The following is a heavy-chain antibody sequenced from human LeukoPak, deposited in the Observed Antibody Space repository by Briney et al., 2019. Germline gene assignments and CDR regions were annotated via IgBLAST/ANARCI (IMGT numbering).Heavy chain of an antibody. V-gene: IGHV1-18*01. CDR3: ARDRSSFNLYSSGWTAIGY. Sequence: ASVKVSCKASGYTFTSYGISWVRQAPGQGLEWMGWISAYNGNTNYAQKLQGRVTMTTDTSTSTAYMELRSLRSDDTAVYYCARDRSSFNLYSSGWTAIGYWGQGTLVTVSS. J-gene: IGHJ4*02. CDR2: ISAYNGNT. CDR1: GYTFTSYG. D-gene: IGHD6-19*01.